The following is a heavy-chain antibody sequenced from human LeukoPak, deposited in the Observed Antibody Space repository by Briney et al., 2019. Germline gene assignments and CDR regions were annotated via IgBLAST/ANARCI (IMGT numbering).Heavy chain of an antibody. CDR3: ARGPDVDGYIHAPFDS. J-gene: IGHJ4*02. CDR1: GFILSRYY. V-gene: IGHV3-53*01. Sequence: GGSLRLSCVASGFILSRYYMSWVRQTPGKGLEWVALSYSGGSTYYADSVKGRFTISRDNSKKMLFLQMNSLRAGDTGVYYCARGPDVDGYIHAPFDSWGQGTLVTVSS. D-gene: IGHD5-24*01. CDR2: SYSGGST.